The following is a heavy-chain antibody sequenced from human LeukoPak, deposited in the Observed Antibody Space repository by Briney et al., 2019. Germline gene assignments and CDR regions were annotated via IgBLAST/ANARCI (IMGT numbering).Heavy chain of an antibody. CDR1: GFTFSSYS. J-gene: IGHJ3*02. Sequence: GGSLTLSCAVSGFTFSSYSMNWVRQPPGKGLEWLSYISRSSTNIYNAASVKGSFTLSRDAAKHSLYVQMNSLRDEDTAVCDCASGAVSYAFDIWGQGTMVTVSS. CDR3: ASGAVSYAFDI. CDR2: ISRSSTNI. D-gene: IGHD3-16*01. V-gene: IGHV3-48*02.